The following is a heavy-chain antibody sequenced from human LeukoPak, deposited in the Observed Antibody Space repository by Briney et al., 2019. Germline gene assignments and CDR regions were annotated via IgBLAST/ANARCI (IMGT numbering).Heavy chain of an antibody. CDR3: ARGGKNYDFWSGYYFDDAFDI. CDR2: IYTSGST. CDR1: GGSISSYY. J-gene: IGHJ3*02. Sequence: SETLSLXCTVSGGSISSYYWSWIRQPAGKGLEWIGRIYTSGSTNYNPSLKSRVTMSVDTSKNQFSLKLSSVTAADTAVYYCARGGKNYDFWSGYYFDDAFDIWGQGTMVTVSS. V-gene: IGHV4-4*07. D-gene: IGHD3-3*01.